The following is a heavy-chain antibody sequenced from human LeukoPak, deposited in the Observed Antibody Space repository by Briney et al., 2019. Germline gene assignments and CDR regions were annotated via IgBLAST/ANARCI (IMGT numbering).Heavy chain of an antibody. J-gene: IGHJ4*02. CDR1: GYSMSSGYY. Sequence: SETLSLTCTVSGYSMSSGYYWGWIRQPPERGLEWIGSMYHTGSTYYNPSLKSRVTISVDTSKNQFSLKLSSVTAADTAVYYCARGYSSTHWGQGALVTVSS. CDR3: ARGYSSTH. CDR2: MYHTGST. D-gene: IGHD6-13*01. V-gene: IGHV4-38-2*02.